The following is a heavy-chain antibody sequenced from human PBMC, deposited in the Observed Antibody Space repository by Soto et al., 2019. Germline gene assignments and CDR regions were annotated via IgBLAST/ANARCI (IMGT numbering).Heavy chain of an antibody. CDR1: GFTFTNYA. J-gene: IGHJ6*02. CDR3: ARDVGSDYYYGMDV. Sequence: EVHLSESGGGLVQPGESLRLSCTTSGFTFTNYAINWVRQAPGKGLEWVSSIGATGGATYYADSVKGRFTISRDNAKNSLYLQMNSLRAEDTAVYYCARDVGSDYYYGMDVWGQGTTVTVSS. D-gene: IGHD6-25*01. V-gene: IGHV3-23*01. CDR2: IGATGGAT.